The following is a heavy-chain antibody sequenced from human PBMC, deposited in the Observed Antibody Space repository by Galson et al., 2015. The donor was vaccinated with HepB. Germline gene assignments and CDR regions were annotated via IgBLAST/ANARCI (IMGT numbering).Heavy chain of an antibody. CDR2: ISAYNGNT. J-gene: IGHJ2*01. V-gene: IGHV1-18*04. CDR1: GYTFTSYG. Sequence: SVKVSCKASGYTFTSYGISWVRQAPGQGLEWMGWISAYNGNTNYAQKLQGRVTMTTDTSTSTAYMELRSLRSDDTAVYYCAATRITIFGVVIATHPEWYFDLWGRGTLVTVSS. CDR3: AATRITIFGVVIATHPEWYFDL. D-gene: IGHD3-3*01.